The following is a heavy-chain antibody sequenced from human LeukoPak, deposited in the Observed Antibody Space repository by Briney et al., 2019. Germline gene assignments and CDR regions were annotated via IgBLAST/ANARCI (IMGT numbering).Heavy chain of an antibody. CDR3: ARVDLGVPYYYGMDV. V-gene: IGHV3-21*01. D-gene: IGHD3-16*01. CDR1: GFPFSSYA. Sequence: GGSLRLSCAASGFPFSSYAMNWVRQAPGKGLEWVSSISSTGSNIYYADSVKGRFTISRDNAKNSLYLQMNSLRAEDTAVYYCARVDLGVPYYYGMDVWGQGTTVTVSS. CDR2: ISSTGSNI. J-gene: IGHJ6*02.